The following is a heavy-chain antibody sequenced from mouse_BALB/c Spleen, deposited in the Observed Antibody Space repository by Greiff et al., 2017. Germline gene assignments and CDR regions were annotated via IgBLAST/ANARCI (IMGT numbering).Heavy chain of an antibody. CDR1: GFTFSSYA. V-gene: IGHV5-6-5*01. D-gene: IGHD1-1*01. Sequence: DVKLVESGGGLVKPGGSLKLSCAASGFTFSSYAMSWVCQTPEKRLEWVASISSGGSTYYPDSVKGRFTISRDNARNILYLQMSSLRSEDTAMYYCAREDYYGSSYLAWFAYWGQGTLVTVSA. J-gene: IGHJ3*01. CDR2: ISSGGST. CDR3: AREDYYGSSYLAWFAY.